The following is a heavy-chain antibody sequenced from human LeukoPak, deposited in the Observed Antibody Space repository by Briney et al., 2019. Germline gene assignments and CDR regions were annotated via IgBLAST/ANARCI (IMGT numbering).Heavy chain of an antibody. CDR3: ARASSRMVRGVITAFDY. Sequence: ASVKVSCKASGYTFTGYHMHWVRQAPGQGLEWMGWINPNSGGTNYAQKFQGRVTMTRDTSISTAYMELSRLRSDDTAVYYCARASSRMVRGVITAFDYWGQGTLVTVSS. CDR2: INPNSGGT. D-gene: IGHD3-10*01. V-gene: IGHV1-2*02. J-gene: IGHJ4*02. CDR1: GYTFTGYH.